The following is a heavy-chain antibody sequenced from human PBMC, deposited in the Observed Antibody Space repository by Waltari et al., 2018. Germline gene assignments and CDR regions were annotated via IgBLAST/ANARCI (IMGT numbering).Heavy chain of an antibody. CDR1: GFTFSGFA. V-gene: IGHV3-30*04. J-gene: IGHJ3*01. CDR3: ARGLGDYYNAKGFM. D-gene: IGHD3-3*01. CDR2: ILHDGVNK. Sequence: QVQLVESGGGVVQPGTSLRLSCAASGFTFSGFAMHWVRQAPGKGMKRVSVILHDGVNKYYAYSVRGRFTISRDNSKNTLYLQINSLRVEDTAVYYCARGLGDYYNAKGFMWGQGTMVAVSS.